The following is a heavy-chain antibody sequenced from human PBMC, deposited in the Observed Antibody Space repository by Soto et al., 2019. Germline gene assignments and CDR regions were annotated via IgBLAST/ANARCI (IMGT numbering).Heavy chain of an antibody. CDR1: GGSFSGYY. CDR2: INHSGST. J-gene: IGHJ4*02. CDR3: ARGLNYDYIWGSQYYFDY. D-gene: IGHD3-16*01. V-gene: IGHV4-34*01. Sequence: QVQLQQWGAGLLKPSETLSLTCAVYGGSFSGYYWSWIRQPPGKGLEWIGEINHSGSTNYNPSLKSRVNISVDTSKNQFSLKLSSVTAADTAVYYCARGLNYDYIWGSQYYFDYWGQGTLVTVSS.